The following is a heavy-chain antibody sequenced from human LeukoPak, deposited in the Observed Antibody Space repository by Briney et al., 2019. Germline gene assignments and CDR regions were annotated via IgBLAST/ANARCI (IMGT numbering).Heavy chain of an antibody. J-gene: IGHJ4*02. D-gene: IGHD3-16*02. CDR2: ISGSGGST. CDR1: GFTFSSYA. Sequence: GGSLRLSCAASGFTFSSYAMSWVRQAPGKGLEWVSAISGSGGSTYYADSVKGWFTISRDNSKNTLYLQMNSLRAEDTAVYYCARNVRLGELSLSFDYWGQGTLVTVSS. V-gene: IGHV3-23*01. CDR3: ARNVRLGELSLSFDY.